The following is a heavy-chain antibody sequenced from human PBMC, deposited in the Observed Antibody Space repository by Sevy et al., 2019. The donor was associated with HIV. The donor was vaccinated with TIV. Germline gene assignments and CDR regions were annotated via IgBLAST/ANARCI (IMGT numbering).Heavy chain of an antibody. CDR3: ASSRDYYDNSGPNFDY. D-gene: IGHD3-22*01. CDR1: GYTLTQLS. CDR2: FEPKDGET. V-gene: IGHV1-24*01. J-gene: IGHJ4*02. Sequence: ASVKVSCKVSGYTLTQLSMHWVRQAPGKRLEWMGGFEPKDGETLHSQNFQGRVTLTEDTSTDTDYMELSSLRSEDTAVYYCASSRDYYDNSGPNFDYWGQGTLVTVSS.